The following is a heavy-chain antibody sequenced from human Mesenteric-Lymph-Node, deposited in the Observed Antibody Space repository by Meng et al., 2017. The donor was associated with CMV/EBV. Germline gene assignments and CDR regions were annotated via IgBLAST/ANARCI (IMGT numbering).Heavy chain of an antibody. CDR3: ARVSSAKYYYDSSPYYFFDY. CDR2: INHSGSA. V-gene: IGHV4-34*01. D-gene: IGHD3-22*01. J-gene: IGHJ4*02. CDR1: SDYY. Sequence: SDYYWSWIRQPPGKGLEWIGEINHSGSAKYNPSLKSRVSMSVDTSKNQFSLKVNSVTAADTAVYYCARVSSAKYYYDSSPYYFFDYWGRGTLVTVSS.